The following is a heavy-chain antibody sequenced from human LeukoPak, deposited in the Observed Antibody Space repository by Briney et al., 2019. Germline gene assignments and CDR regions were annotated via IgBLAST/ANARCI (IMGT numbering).Heavy chain of an antibody. CDR3: ARAGLIHDAFDI. V-gene: IGHV3-30-3*01. CDR2: ISYDGSNK. Sequence: GRSLRLSCAASGFTFSSYAMHWVRQAPGKGREGLAVISYDGSNKYYADSVKGRFTISRDNSKNTLYLQMNSLRAEDTAVYYCARAGLIHDAFDIWGQGTMVTVSS. CDR1: GFTFSSYA. J-gene: IGHJ3*02. D-gene: IGHD3-16*01.